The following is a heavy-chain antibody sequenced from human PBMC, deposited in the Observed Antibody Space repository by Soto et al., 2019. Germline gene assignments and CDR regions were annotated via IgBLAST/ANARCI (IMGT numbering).Heavy chain of an antibody. J-gene: IGHJ4*02. CDR1: GFTFNNYA. CDR3: AKDLRSSSSLPRIDY. D-gene: IGHD6-6*01. V-gene: IGHV3-9*01. Sequence: EVQLVESGGGLVQPGRSLRLSCAASGFTFNNYAMHWVRQAQGKGLEWVSGITWNSGSIGYADSVKGRFTISRDNAKNSLYLQMNSLRAEDTAFYYCAKDLRSSSSLPRIDYWGQGTLVTVSS. CDR2: ITWNSGSI.